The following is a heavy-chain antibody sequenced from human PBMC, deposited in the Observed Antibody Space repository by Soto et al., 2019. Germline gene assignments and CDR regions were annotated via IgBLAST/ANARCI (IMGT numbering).Heavy chain of an antibody. Sequence: QVQLVQSGAEVKKPGASVKISCEASGYSFTSQYVHWVRQAPGQGLEWMGIINPNGGSTTYAQKVQGRGTNTRDNPPETGHLEVGSPDSVDPAVFYVARDQAPPPGGGGTEPLDIWGQGTMVTVAS. CDR2: INPNGGST. D-gene: IGHD3-16*01. CDR3: ARDQAPPPGGGGTEPLDI. J-gene: IGHJ3*02. V-gene: IGHV1-46*03. CDR1: GYSFTSQY.